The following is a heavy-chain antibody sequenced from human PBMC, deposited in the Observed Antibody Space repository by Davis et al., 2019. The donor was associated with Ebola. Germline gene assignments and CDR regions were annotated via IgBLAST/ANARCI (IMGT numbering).Heavy chain of an antibody. V-gene: IGHV3-30*02. D-gene: IGHD3-10*01. J-gene: IGHJ5*02. CDR2: IRNDGSNE. Sequence: GESLKISCGASGFTFSTFGMHWVRQAPGKGLEWVAFIRNDGSNEYYADSVKGRFTISRDNSKSTLYLQMNSLRVEDTAVYYCVRGGFYYGAWGQGTLVTVSS. CDR1: GFTFSTFG. CDR3: VRGGFYYGA.